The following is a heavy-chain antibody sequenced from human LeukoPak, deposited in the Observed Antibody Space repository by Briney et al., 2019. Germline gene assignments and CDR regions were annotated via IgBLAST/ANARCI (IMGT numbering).Heavy chain of an antibody. CDR3: ARHYRDSVGGHYYYYMDV. CDR2: IYSGDMT. Sequence: GGSLRLSCAASGFTVSTNYMTWVRQAPGKGLEWVSVIYSGDMTYYADSVKGRFTSSRDNSKNTLYLQMNSLRAEDTAVYYCARHYRDSVGGHYYYYMDVWGKGTTVTVSS. D-gene: IGHD3-16*01. CDR1: GFTVSTNY. V-gene: IGHV3-66*02. J-gene: IGHJ6*03.